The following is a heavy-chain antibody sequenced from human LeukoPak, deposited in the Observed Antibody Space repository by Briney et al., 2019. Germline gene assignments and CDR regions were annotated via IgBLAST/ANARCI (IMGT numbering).Heavy chain of an antibody. J-gene: IGHJ4*01. Sequence: SETLSLTCTVSGGSITTYYWTWIRQTPDKGLQFIGSFYHTGSTNYNPSLESAVTISEDTSKNQISLELRSVTAADTAVYYCARAVLSYCRGGSCPYFDYWGQGTLVTVSS. CDR1: GGSITTYY. CDR3: ARAVLSYCRGGSCPYFDY. V-gene: IGHV4-59*01. CDR2: FYHTGST. D-gene: IGHD2-15*01.